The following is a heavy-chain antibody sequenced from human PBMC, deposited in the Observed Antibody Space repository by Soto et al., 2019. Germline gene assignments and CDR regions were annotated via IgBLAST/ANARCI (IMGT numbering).Heavy chain of an antibody. CDR3: ARERLNTGWYGFDY. J-gene: IGHJ4*02. CDR1: GYTFSNYD. CDR2: VSNKNGVT. Sequence: QVQLVQSGGEVKKPGASVKVSCKTSGYTFSNYDFSWVRQAPGQGHEWMGWVSNKNGVTNYAEKFRDRLTMSTDTSTNTIYMELRSLRSDDTAVYFCARERLNTGWYGFDYWGQGTQVTVSS. V-gene: IGHV1-18*04. D-gene: IGHD6-19*01.